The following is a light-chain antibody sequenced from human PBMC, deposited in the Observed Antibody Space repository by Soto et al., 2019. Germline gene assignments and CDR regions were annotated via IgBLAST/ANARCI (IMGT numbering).Light chain of an antibody. J-gene: IGLJ2*01. CDR2: EVS. CDR3: SSYTSSNHVV. Sequence: QSALTQPATVSGSPGQSITISCTGTSSDIGGYNYVAWYQHHPGKAPKLMIYEVSSRPSGVSNRFSGSKSGNTASLTISGLQAEDEADYYCSSYTSSNHVVFGGGTKLTVL. V-gene: IGLV2-14*01. CDR1: SSDIGGYNY.